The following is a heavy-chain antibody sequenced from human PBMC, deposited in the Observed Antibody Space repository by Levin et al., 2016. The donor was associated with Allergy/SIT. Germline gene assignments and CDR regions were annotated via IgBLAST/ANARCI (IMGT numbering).Heavy chain of an antibody. CDR2: INPHSGGT. J-gene: IGHJ6*02. D-gene: IGHD5-12*01. CDR3: AYVDIVLGYAMGA. Sequence: WVRQAPGQGLEWMGWINPHSGGTNYAQKFQGRVTMTRDTSTSTAYMELSGLRSDDTAVYYCAYVDIVLGYAMGAWGQGTTVTVSS. V-gene: IGHV1-2*02.